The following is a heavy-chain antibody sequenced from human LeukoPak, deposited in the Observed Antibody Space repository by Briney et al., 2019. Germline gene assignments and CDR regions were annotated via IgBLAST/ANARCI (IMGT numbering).Heavy chain of an antibody. CDR1: GGSVSSGSYY. Sequence: TSETLSLTCTVSGGSVSSGSYYWSWIRQPPGKGLEWIGYIYYSGSTNYNPSLKSRVTISVDTPKNQFSLKLSSVTAADTAVYYCARESRIAARNFDYWGQGALVTVSS. J-gene: IGHJ4*02. CDR3: ARESRIAARNFDY. D-gene: IGHD6-6*01. V-gene: IGHV4-61*01. CDR2: IYYSGST.